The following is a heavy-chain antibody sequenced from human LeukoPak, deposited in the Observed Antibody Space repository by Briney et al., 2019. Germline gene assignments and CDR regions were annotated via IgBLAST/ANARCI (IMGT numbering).Heavy chain of an antibody. CDR2: IKSKTAGGTT. Sequence: PGGSLSLSCAASGFTFSNAWMSWVRQPPGKGLEWVGRIKSKTAGGTTDHAAPVKGRFTISREDSENTLYLQMNSLKTEDTAVYYCTTDPGVAANFDYWGQGTLVTVSS. CDR3: TTDPGVAANFDY. D-gene: IGHD6-19*01. J-gene: IGHJ4*02. V-gene: IGHV3-15*01. CDR1: GFTFSNAW.